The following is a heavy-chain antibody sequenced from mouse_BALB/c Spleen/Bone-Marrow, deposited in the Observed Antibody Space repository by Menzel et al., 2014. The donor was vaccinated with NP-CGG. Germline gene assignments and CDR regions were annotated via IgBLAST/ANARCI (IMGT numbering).Heavy chain of an antibody. V-gene: IGHV5-17*02. CDR1: GFTFSSFG. D-gene: IGHD1-2*01. Sequence: EVQVVESGGGLVQPGGSRKLSCAASGFTFSSFGMHWVRQAPEKGLEWVAYISGGSSIIYYADTVKGRFTISRDNPKNTLFLQMTSLRSEDTAIYYCARKDYFGCAAMDYWGQGTSVTVSS. CDR2: ISGGSSII. CDR3: ARKDYFGCAAMDY. J-gene: IGHJ4*01.